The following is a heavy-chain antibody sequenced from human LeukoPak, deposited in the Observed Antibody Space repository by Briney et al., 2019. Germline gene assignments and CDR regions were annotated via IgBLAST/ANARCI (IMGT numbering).Heavy chain of an antibody. D-gene: IGHD2-21*01. CDR1: GFMFSKYW. J-gene: IGHJ4*02. CDR3: VRACPFGEF. Sequence: PGGSLRLSCAASGFMFSKYWMSWVRQAPGKGLEWVANIKQDGSEQNYVDSVRGRFTISRDNAKNSLYLQMNSLRAEDTAVYYCVRACPFGEFWGQGTLVTVSS. V-gene: IGHV3-7*03. CDR2: IKQDGSEQ.